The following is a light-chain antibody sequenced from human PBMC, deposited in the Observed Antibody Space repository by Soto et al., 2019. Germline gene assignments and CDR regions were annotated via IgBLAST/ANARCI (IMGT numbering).Light chain of an antibody. CDR2: IND. Sequence: QPVLTQPPSLSGTPGQRVTISCSGSSSNIAGNTVHWYQHLPGTAPTLLIYINDQRPSGVPGRFSASTSGTSASLAISGLQSDDEADYYCATWDDDLNAAVFGGGTQLTVL. CDR1: SSNIAGNT. V-gene: IGLV1-44*01. CDR3: ATWDDDLNAAV. J-gene: IGLJ7*01.